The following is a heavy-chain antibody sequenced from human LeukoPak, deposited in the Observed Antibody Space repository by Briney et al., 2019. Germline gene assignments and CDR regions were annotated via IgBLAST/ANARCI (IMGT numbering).Heavy chain of an antibody. J-gene: IGHJ5*02. D-gene: IGHD4-17*01. CDR3: AVHLPGDYLDP. Sequence: ASVKVSCKASGYTFTIYDINWVRQAAGQGLEWMGWMNPNSGNTDFAQKFQGRVTMTRNTSISTAYMELSSLTSEDTAVYYCAVHLPGDYLDPWGQGTLVTVSS. CDR2: MNPNSGNT. V-gene: IGHV1-8*01. CDR1: GYTFTIYD.